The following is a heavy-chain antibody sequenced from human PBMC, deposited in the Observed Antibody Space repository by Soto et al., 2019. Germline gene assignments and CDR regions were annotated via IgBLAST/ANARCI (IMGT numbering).Heavy chain of an antibody. CDR2: VTGNPGST. V-gene: IGHV3-23*01. CDR1: GFTFSSAV. D-gene: IGHD3-3*01. Sequence: SLRLSCAASGFTFSSAVMSWVRQAPGKGLEWVSSVTGNPGSTYYADSVKGRFTISRDNSKKTLSLQMNNLRAEDTAVYYCAKTYYDFSSGYYFDYWGQGALVTVSS. J-gene: IGHJ4*02. CDR3: AKTYYDFSSGYYFDY.